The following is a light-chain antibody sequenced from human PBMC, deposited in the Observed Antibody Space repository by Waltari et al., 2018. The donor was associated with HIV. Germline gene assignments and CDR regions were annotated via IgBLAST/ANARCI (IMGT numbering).Light chain of an antibody. CDR3: QQYNHWPPYT. CDR1: QSINSH. V-gene: IGKV3-15*01. CDR2: GAS. Sequence: VMTQSPATLSVSLGARATLSCRASQSINSHLAWYQHKPGQAPRLLVYGASTRATGVPARFSGSGSGTDFTLTISGLQSEDFAVYYCQQYNHWPPYTFGQGTKLEIK. J-gene: IGKJ2*01.